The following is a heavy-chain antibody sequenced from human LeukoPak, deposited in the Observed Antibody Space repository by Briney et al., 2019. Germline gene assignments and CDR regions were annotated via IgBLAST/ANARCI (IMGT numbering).Heavy chain of an antibody. Sequence: GGSLRLSCAASGFTFSGYAMSWVRQAPGKGLEWVSAISGSGGSTYYADSVKGRFTISRDNSKNTLYLQMNSLRAEDTAVYYCARDEYSSSWGEYYYYMDVWGKGTTVTVSS. CDR2: ISGSGGST. D-gene: IGHD6-6*01. V-gene: IGHV3-23*01. CDR3: ARDEYSSSWGEYYYYMDV. J-gene: IGHJ6*03. CDR1: GFTFSGYA.